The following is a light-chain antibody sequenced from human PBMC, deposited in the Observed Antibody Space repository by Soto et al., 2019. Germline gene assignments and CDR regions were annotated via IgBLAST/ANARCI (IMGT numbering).Light chain of an antibody. Sequence: QSALTQPRSVSGSPGQSVTISCTGTSSDVGGYNYVSWYQQHPGKAPKVMIYDVSERPSGVPDRFSGSKSGNTASLPISGLKTEDEADYYCCSYAGSQRYVIGTVLKVTVL. CDR1: SSDVGGYNY. CDR2: DVS. V-gene: IGLV2-11*01. J-gene: IGLJ1*01. CDR3: CSYAGSQRYV.